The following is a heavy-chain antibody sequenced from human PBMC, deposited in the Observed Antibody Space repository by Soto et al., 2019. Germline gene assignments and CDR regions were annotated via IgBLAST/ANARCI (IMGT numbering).Heavy chain of an antibody. D-gene: IGHD3-10*01. V-gene: IGHV1-3*01. J-gene: IGHJ4*02. CDR3: ARKDYYGSGSYHFDY. CDR1: GYAFSTFP. CDR2: INAANGDT. Sequence: ASVKVSCKASGYAFSTFPVHWVRQAPGQNLEWMGWINAANGDTGYSQNLQGRVTITRDTTANTAYMELSGLRSEDTAVYYCARKDYYGSGSYHFDYWGQGTLVTVSS.